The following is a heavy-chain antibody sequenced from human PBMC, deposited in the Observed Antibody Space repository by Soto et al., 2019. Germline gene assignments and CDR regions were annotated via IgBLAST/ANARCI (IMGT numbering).Heavy chain of an antibody. CDR2: ISYDGSNK. V-gene: IGHV3-30-3*01. D-gene: IGHD1-20*01. CDR3: AREGSITGTTWWFDP. Sequence: GGSLRLSCAASGFTFSSYAMHWVRQAPGKGLEWVAVISYDGSNKYYADSVKGRFTISRDNSKNTLYLQMNSLRAEDTAVYYCAREGSITGTTWWFDPWGQGTLVTVS. CDR1: GFTFSSYA. J-gene: IGHJ5*02.